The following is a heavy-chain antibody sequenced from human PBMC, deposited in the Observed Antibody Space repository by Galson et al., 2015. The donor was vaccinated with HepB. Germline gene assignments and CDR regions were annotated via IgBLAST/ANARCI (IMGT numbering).Heavy chain of an antibody. V-gene: IGHV5-10-1*01. J-gene: IGHJ6*02. Sequence: QSGAEVKKPGESLRISCKGSGYSFTSYWISWVRQMPGKGLEWMGRIDPSDSYTNYSPSFQGHVTISADKSISTAYLQWSSLKASDTAMYYCARLLESSSSNYYYYGMDVWGQGTTVTVSS. D-gene: IGHD6-6*01. CDR3: ARLLESSSSNYYYYGMDV. CDR2: IDPSDSYT. CDR1: GYSFTSYW.